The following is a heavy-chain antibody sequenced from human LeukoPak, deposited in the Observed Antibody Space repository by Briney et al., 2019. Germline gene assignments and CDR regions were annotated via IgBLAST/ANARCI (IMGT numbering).Heavy chain of an antibody. CDR1: GFTFSSYA. CDR3: AKRQGASGRIGYFDY. J-gene: IGHJ4*02. CDR2: INNSGGST. Sequence: PGGSLRLSCAASGFTFSSYAMSWVRQAPGKGLEWVSTINNSGGSTYYTDSVKGRYTISRDNSKNTLYLQMNSLRAEDTAVYYCAKRQGASGRIGYFDYWGQGTLVTVSS. V-gene: IGHV3-23*01. D-gene: IGHD2-15*01.